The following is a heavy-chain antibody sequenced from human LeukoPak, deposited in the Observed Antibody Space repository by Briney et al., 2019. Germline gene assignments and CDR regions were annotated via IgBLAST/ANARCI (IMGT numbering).Heavy chain of an antibody. CDR3: ARRPGN. CDR2: IYSGGAI. CDR1: GARGINK. Sequence: GGSLRLSCVDLGGARGINKKSWVRQAPGKGLEWVSLIYSGGAIRYADSVKGRFTISRDSSKNTLFLQMNDLTVEDTARYYCARRPGNWGQGILVTVSS. V-gene: IGHV3-53*01. D-gene: IGHD1-14*01. J-gene: IGHJ4*02.